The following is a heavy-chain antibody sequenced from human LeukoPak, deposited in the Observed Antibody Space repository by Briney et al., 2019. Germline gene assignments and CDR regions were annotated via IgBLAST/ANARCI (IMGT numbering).Heavy chain of an antibody. J-gene: IGHJ4*02. CDR1: GFTFDDYS. D-gene: IGHD1-1*01. Sequence: PGRSLRLSCTASGFTFDDYSMHWVRQAPGKGLEWVSGISWSGGIIGYADSAKGRFTISRDNAKNSLYLQMSSLRADDMALYYCAKQVERRGALDYWGQGTLVTVSS. CDR3: AKQVERRGALDY. V-gene: IGHV3-9*03. CDR2: ISWSGGII.